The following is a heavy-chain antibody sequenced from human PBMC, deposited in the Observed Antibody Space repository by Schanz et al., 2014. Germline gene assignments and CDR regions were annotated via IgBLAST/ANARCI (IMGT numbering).Heavy chain of an antibody. CDR3: ARHGGIPYYPMDV. V-gene: IGHV3-23*04. J-gene: IGHJ6*02. Sequence: VQLVDSGGGLVQPGGSLRLSCASSGFSFTTYAMSWVRQAPGRGLEWVSIISGSGGNTYYADAVRGRFTISRDNSKTTVYLQMNSLRAEDTAVYYCARHGGIPYYPMDVWGQGTTVTVSS. D-gene: IGHD3-16*01. CDR1: GFSFTTYA. CDR2: ISGSGGNT.